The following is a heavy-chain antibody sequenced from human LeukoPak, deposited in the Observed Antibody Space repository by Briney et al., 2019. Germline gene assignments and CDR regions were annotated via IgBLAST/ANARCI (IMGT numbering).Heavy chain of an antibody. D-gene: IGHD1-14*01. V-gene: IGHV4-59*01. Sequence: SETLSLTCTVSGGSIRNYYWSWIRQPPGKGLEWIGYIYYSGSTNYNPSLKSRVTISVDTSKNQFSLKLSSVTAADTAVYYCARDIRDYYYYYMDVWGKGTTVTVSS. J-gene: IGHJ6*03. CDR3: ARDIRDYYYYYMDV. CDR2: IYYSGST. CDR1: GGSIRNYY.